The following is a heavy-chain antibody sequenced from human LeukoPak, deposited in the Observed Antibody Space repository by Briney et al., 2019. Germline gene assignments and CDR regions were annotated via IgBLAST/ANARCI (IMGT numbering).Heavy chain of an antibody. V-gene: IGHV3-33*01. CDR1: GFTFSVYG. J-gene: IGHJ4*02. CDR2: IWFDVTTK. Sequence: GRSLRLSCAASGFTFSVYGMHWVGQAPGKGLEWVAVIWFDVTTKDYADSVKGRFTISRDNSKNALYLQVNSLRVEDTAVYYCARSRTGWYGSLDYWGLGTPVTVSS. D-gene: IGHD6-19*01. CDR3: ARSRTGWYGSLDY.